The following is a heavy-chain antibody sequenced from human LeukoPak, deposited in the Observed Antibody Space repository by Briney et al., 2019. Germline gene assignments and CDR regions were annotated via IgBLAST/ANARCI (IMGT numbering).Heavy chain of an antibody. Sequence: SETLSLTCTVSGGSISSYYWSWIRQPAGKGLEWIGRIYSSGSTNYNPSLKSRVTISLDTSKYQFSLQLSSVTAADTAVYYCARISGSYSSYWGQGTLVTVSS. V-gene: IGHV4-4*07. CDR3: ARISGSYSSY. CDR2: IYSSGST. J-gene: IGHJ4*02. D-gene: IGHD1-26*01. CDR1: GGSISSYY.